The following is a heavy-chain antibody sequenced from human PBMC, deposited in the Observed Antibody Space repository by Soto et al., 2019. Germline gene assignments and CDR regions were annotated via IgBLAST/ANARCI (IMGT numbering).Heavy chain of an antibody. V-gene: IGHV3-23*01. Sequence: GGSLRRSCAASGFTFSSYAMSWVRQAPGKGLEWVSAISGSGGSTYYADSVKGRFTISRDNSKNTLYLQMNSLRAEDTAVYYCAKDLGRVHYFFDYWGQGTLVTVSS. J-gene: IGHJ4*02. D-gene: IGHD3-10*01. CDR1: GFTFSSYA. CDR2: ISGSGGST. CDR3: AKDLGRVHYFFDY.